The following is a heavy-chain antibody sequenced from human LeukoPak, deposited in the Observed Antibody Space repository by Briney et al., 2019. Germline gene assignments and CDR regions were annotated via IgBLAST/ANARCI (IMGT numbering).Heavy chain of an antibody. J-gene: IGHJ4*02. CDR3: TGVKTTSDY. CDR1: GFTFSGSA. D-gene: IGHD2/OR15-2a*01. CDR2: IRNRADNYAT. Sequence: GGSLRLSCAASGFTFSGSAMYWVRQASGKGLEWAGRIRNRADNYATAYAASVKGRFTISRDDSKNTAYLQMDSLKTEDTAVYYCTGVKTTSDYWGQGTLVTVSS. V-gene: IGHV3-73*01.